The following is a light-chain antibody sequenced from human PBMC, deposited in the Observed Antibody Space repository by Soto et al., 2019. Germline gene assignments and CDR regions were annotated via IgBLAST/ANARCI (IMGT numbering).Light chain of an antibody. Sequence: EIVLTQSPATLSLSPGESATLSCRASESVSIYISWYQQKPAQAPRLLIYDASNRATGIPTRFSGSGSGTDFSLTIISLEPEDFAVYYCHQRSNWPWTTCGQGTRGELK. CDR3: HQRSNWPWTT. V-gene: IGKV3-11*01. J-gene: IGKJ1*01. CDR1: ESVSIY. CDR2: DAS.